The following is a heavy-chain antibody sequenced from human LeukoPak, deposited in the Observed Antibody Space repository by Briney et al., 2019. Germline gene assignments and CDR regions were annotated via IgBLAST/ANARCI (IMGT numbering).Heavy chain of an antibody. V-gene: IGHV3-33*01. CDR3: ARGLHRSGWSTAFDI. J-gene: IGHJ3*02. CDR1: GFTFSSYD. Sequence: GRSLRLSCAASGFTFSSYDIDWVRQAPGKGLEWVALIWYDGSNKYYADSLKGRITMSRDNSKNTLYLQMKRLRAEDTAVYYCARGLHRSGWSTAFDIWGQGTMVTVSP. CDR2: IWYDGSNK. D-gene: IGHD6-19*01.